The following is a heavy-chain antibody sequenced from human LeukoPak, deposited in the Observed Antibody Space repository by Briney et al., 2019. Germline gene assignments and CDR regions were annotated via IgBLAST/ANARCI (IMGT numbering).Heavy chain of an antibody. Sequence: GGSLRLSCAASGFTFSSYAMRWVRQAPGKGLEWVSAISGSGGSTYYADSVKGRFTISRDNSKNTLYLQMNSLRAEDTAVYYCAKDLRRCSSTSCYAGPGSWGQGTLVTASS. CDR1: GFTFSSYA. J-gene: IGHJ5*02. D-gene: IGHD2-2*01. CDR2: ISGSGGST. CDR3: AKDLRRCSSTSCYAGPGS. V-gene: IGHV3-23*01.